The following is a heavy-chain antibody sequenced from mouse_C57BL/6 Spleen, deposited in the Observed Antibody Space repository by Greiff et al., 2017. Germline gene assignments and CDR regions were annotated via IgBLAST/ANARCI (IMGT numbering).Heavy chain of an antibody. CDR2: IDPEDGDT. CDR3: TTAYYSNPYYFDY. V-gene: IGHV14-1*01. J-gene: IGHJ2*01. Sequence: VQLQQSGAELVRPGASVKLSCTASGFNIKDYYLHWVKQRPEKGLEWIGRIDPEDGDTEYAPKFQGKATMTADTSSNTAYLQLSSLTSEDTAVYYCTTAYYSNPYYFDYWGQGTTLTVSS. CDR1: GFNIKDYY. D-gene: IGHD2-5*01.